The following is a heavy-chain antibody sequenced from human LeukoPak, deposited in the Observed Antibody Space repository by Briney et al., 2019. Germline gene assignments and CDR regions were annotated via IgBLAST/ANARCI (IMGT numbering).Heavy chain of an antibody. J-gene: IGHJ4*02. Sequence: PSETLSLTCTVSGGSISSYYWSWIRQSPGKGLEWIGYVYYSGSTNYNPSLKSRVTISVDTSKNQFSLKLSSVTAADTAVYYCARRGYDYVWGSYRPKRSYYFDYWGQGTLVTVSS. V-gene: IGHV4-59*08. CDR1: GGSISSYY. D-gene: IGHD3-16*02. CDR2: VYYSGST. CDR3: ARRGYDYVWGSYRPKRSYYFDY.